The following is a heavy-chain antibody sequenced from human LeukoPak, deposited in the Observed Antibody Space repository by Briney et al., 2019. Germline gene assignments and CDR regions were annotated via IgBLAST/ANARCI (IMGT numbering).Heavy chain of an antibody. CDR3: ARGNYVWGSYRSPRGAFDI. J-gene: IGHJ3*02. CDR1: GASISGSGYY. CDR2: IYSSGST. D-gene: IGHD3-16*02. Sequence: SETLSLTCTVSGASISGSGYYWGWIRQPPGKGLEWIGSIYSSGSTYYNASLQSRVTISVDTSKNQFSLKLSSVTAADTAVYYCARGNYVWGSYRSPRGAFDIWGQGTMVTVSS. V-gene: IGHV4-39*07.